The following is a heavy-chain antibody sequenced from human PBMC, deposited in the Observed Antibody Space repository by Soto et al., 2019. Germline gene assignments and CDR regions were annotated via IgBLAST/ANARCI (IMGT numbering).Heavy chain of an antibody. D-gene: IGHD3-3*01. V-gene: IGHV4-31*03. J-gene: IGHJ6*02. CDR2: IYYSGST. CDR1: GGSISSGGYY. Sequence: LSLTCTVSGGSISSGGYYWSWIRQHPGKGLEWIGYIYYSGSTYYNPSLKSRVTISVDTSKNQFSLKLSSVTAADTAGYYCARVSLITVFGVVIDAGMDVWGQGTTVTVSS. CDR3: ARVSLITVFGVVIDAGMDV.